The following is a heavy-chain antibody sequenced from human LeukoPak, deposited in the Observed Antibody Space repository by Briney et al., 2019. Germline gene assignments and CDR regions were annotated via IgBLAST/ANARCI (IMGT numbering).Heavy chain of an antibody. D-gene: IGHD6-13*01. J-gene: IGHJ5*02. CDR3: ARRPQAAADEGVWFDP. CDR2: IYPGDSDT. V-gene: IGHV5-51*01. CDR1: GYSFTSYW. Sequence: GESLKISCKGSGYSFTSYWIGWVRQMPGKGLEWMGIIYPGDSDTRYSPSFQGQVTISADKSISTAYLQWSSLKASDTAMYYCARRPQAAADEGVWFDPWGQGTLVTVSS.